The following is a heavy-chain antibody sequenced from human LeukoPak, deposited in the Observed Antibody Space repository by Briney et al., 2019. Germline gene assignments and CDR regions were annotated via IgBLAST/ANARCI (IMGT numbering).Heavy chain of an antibody. J-gene: IGHJ4*02. Sequence: GGSLRLSCAASGFTFSSYNMNWVRQAPGKGPEWVSSITSSSSYIYYADSVKGRFTISRDNAKNSLCLQMDSLRVEDTAVYYCARGMVRGVVPAPFDYWGQGTLVTVSS. CDR3: ARGMVRGVVPAPFDY. CDR1: GFTFSSYN. D-gene: IGHD3-10*01. CDR2: ITSSSSYI. V-gene: IGHV3-21*06.